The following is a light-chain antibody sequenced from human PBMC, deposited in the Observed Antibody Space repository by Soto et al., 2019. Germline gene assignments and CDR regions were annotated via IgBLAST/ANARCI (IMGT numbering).Light chain of an antibody. CDR1: QSVSSY. CDR2: DAS. J-gene: IGKJ4*01. CDR3: QQSSAWPLT. Sequence: EIVLTQSPATLSLSPGERATLSCRASQSVSSYLAWYQQQPGQAPRLLIYDASTGATAIPARFSGTGSERDFTLTSSSLEPEDFAVYYCQQSSAWPLTFGGGTKVEMK. V-gene: IGKV3-11*02.